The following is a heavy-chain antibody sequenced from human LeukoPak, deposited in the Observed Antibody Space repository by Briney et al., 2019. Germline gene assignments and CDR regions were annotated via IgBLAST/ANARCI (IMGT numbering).Heavy chain of an antibody. J-gene: IGHJ4*02. Sequence: SETLSLTCTVSGGSISGSSYYWGWIRQPPGKGLEWIGSIYYSGSTYYKPSLKSRVTISVDTSKNQLSLKLSSVTAADTAVYYCARPPGFSTSFWDWGQGTLVTVSS. V-gene: IGHV4-39*01. D-gene: IGHD2-2*01. CDR3: ARPPGFSTSFWD. CDR1: GGSISGSSYY. CDR2: IYYSGST.